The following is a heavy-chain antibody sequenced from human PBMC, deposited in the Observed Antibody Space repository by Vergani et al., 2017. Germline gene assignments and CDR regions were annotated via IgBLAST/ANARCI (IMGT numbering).Heavy chain of an antibody. D-gene: IGHD3-3*01. Sequence: EVQLVESGGGLVKPGGSLRLFCAASGFTFSSYSMNWVRQAPGKGLEWVSSISSSSSYIYYADSVKGRFTITRDNAKNSLYLQMNSLRAEDTAVYYCARSGCWSGYTTKDYYYYYMDVWGKGTTVTVSS. CDR1: GFTFSSYS. J-gene: IGHJ6*03. V-gene: IGHV3-21*01. CDR3: ARSGCWSGYTTKDYYYYYMDV. CDR2: ISSSSSYI.